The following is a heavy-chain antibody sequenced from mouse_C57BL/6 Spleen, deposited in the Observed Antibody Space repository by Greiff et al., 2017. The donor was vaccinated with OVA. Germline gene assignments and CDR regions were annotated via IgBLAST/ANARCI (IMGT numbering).Heavy chain of an antibody. Sequence: LVESGAELVRPGPSVKMSCKASGYTFTNYWIGWAKQRPGHGLEWIGEIYPGGGDTNYNEKFKGKATLTADKYSSTAYMQFSSLTSEDSAIYYCARNHYYGSAYYFDYWGQGTTLTVSS. J-gene: IGHJ2*01. D-gene: IGHD1-1*01. V-gene: IGHV1-63*01. CDR1: GYTFTNYW. CDR2: IYPGGGDT. CDR3: ARNHYYGSAYYFDY.